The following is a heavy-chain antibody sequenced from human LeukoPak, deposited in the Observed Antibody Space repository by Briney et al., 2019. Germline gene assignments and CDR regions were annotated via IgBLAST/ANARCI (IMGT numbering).Heavy chain of an antibody. J-gene: IGHJ3*02. D-gene: IGHD2-15*01. V-gene: IGHV4-34*01. CDR3: ARGVAALDPFDI. Sequence: SETLSLTCAVYGGSFSGYYWSWIRQPPGKGLEWIGEINHSGSTNYNPSLKSRVTISVDTSKNQFSLKLKSVTATDTSVYYCARGVAALDPFDIWGQGTMVSVSS. CDR2: INHSGST. CDR1: GGSFSGYY.